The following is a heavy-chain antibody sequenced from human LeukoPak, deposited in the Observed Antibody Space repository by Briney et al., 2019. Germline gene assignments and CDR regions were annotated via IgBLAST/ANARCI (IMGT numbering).Heavy chain of an antibody. V-gene: IGHV3-7*05. CDR1: GFTFSSYW. CDR2: IKQDGSEK. D-gene: IGHD6-13*01. J-gene: IGHJ4*02. Sequence: GGSLRLSCAASGFTFSSYWMSWVRQAPGKGLEWVANIKQDGSEKYYVDSVKGRFTISRDNAKNSLYLQMNSLRTEDTALYYCAKDIYMAAAGLMSDYWGQGTLVTVSS. CDR3: AKDIYMAAAGLMSDY.